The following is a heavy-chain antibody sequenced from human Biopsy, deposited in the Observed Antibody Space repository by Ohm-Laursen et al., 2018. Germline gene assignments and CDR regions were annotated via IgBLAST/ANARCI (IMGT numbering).Heavy chain of an antibody. CDR2: IYGGGSPV. J-gene: IGHJ3*01. V-gene: IGHV3-48*03. D-gene: IGHD1-26*01. Sequence: SLTLSCAASGFAFNLYEMNWVRQAPGTGMEWISYIYGGGSPVSYADSVKGRFTISRDNAQNSLYLHMNSLRAEDTAVYYCARLNSGTYDAFDLWGQGTMVIVSS. CDR3: ARLNSGTYDAFDL. CDR1: GFAFNLYE.